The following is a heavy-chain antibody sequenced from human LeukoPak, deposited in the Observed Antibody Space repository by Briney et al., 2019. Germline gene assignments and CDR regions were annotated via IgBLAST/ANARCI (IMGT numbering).Heavy chain of an antibody. CDR3: ARDQQWLAYFDY. V-gene: IGHV3-30*04. D-gene: IGHD6-19*01. J-gene: IGHJ4*02. CDR2: ISNDGSNR. Sequence: GGSLTLSCAASGFTFSSYAMLWDGQAPGKGREWGAVISNDGSNRYYAESVKGRFTISRNNSKNTLYLQMKSLRAEDTAVYYCARDQQWLAYFDYWGQGTLVTVSS. CDR1: GFTFSSYA.